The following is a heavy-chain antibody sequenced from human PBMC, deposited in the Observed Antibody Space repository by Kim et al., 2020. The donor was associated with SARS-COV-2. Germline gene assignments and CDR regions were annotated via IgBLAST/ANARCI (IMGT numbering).Heavy chain of an antibody. CDR3: ARDRRVVGDTHRFY. Sequence: GGSLRLSCAASGFTFSNYSMNWVRQAPGKGLEWVSSISSSRSYIYYADSVKGRFTISRDNTKNSLYLQMNSLRSEDTAGYYCARDRRVVGDTHRFYWCQRTLVTVSS. D-gene: IGHD1-26*01. CDR1: GFTFSNYS. CDR2: ISSSRSYI. V-gene: IGHV3-21*01. J-gene: IGHJ4*02.